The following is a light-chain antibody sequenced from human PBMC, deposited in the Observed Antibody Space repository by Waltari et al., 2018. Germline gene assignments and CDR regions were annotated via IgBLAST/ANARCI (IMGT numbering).Light chain of an antibody. CDR1: QSVSSD. Sequence: EIVMTQSPATLSLSPGESGILSCRASQSVSSDLAWFQQKPGQPPRLLIYGASNRATGIPDRFSGSGSGTDFTLTISSLEPGDVAVYYCLQRNNWPHSFGQGTKVEI. CDR3: LQRNNWPHS. CDR2: GAS. J-gene: IGKJ2*03. V-gene: IGKV3-15*01.